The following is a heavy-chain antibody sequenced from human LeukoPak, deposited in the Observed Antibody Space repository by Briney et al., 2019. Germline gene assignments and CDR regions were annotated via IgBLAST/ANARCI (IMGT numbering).Heavy chain of an antibody. CDR1: GYTFTIYY. CDR3: ARDPALQNYDYVWGSYPDY. J-gene: IGHJ4*02. CDR2: INPSGGST. Sequence: ASVKVSCKASGYTFTIYYMHWVRQAPGQGLEWMGIINPSGGSTSYAQKFQGRVTMTTDTSTSTAYMELRSLRSDDTAVYYCARDPALQNYDYVWGSYPDYWGQGTLVTVSS. V-gene: IGHV1-46*01. D-gene: IGHD3-16*02.